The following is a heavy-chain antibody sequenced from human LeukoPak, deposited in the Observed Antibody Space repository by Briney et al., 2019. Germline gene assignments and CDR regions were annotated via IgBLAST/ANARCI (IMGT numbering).Heavy chain of an antibody. J-gene: IGHJ6*03. CDR2: ISSSGSTI. Sequence: GGSLRLSCVASGFTFSDYYMSWIRQAPGKGLEWVSYISSSGSTIYYADSLKGRFTISRDNAKNSLYLQMNSLRAEDTAVYYCASEYQLLYYMDVWGKGTTVTVSS. CDR3: ASEYQLLYYMDV. D-gene: IGHD2-2*01. V-gene: IGHV3-11*04. CDR1: GFTFSDYY.